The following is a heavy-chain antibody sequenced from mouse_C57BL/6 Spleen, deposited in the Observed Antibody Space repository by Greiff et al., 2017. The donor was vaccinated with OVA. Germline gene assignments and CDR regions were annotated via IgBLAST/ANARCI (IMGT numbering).Heavy chain of an antibody. J-gene: IGHJ3*01. CDR2: IYPRSGNT. D-gene: IGHD1-1*01. Sequence: LVESGAELARPGASVKLSCKASGYTFTSYGISWVKQRTGQGLEWIGEIYPRSGNTYYNEKFKGKATLTADKSSSTAYMELRSLTSEDSAVYFCARDYGSPWFAYWGQGTLVTVSA. CDR3: ARDYGSPWFAY. V-gene: IGHV1-81*01. CDR1: GYTFTSYG.